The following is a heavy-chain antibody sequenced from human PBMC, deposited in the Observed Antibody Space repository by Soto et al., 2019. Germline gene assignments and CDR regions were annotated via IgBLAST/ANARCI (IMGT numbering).Heavy chain of an antibody. CDR3: ARDIDRLQLGGYYYYILDV. D-gene: IGHD4-4*01. J-gene: IGHJ6*02. CDR2: IIPLFRTP. Sequence: QVQLVQSGAEMKEPGSSVKVSCKTSGGTFSSSAISWLRQAPGQGLEWMGGIIPLFRTPDYAQKFQGRVTIAADESTSTAYMELSSLRSEDTAVYYCARDIDRLQLGGYYYYILDVWGQGTTITVSS. V-gene: IGHV1-69*12. CDR1: GGTFSSSA.